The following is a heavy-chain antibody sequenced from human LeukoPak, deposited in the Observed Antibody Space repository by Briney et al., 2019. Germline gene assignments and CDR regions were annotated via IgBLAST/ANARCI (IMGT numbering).Heavy chain of an antibody. Sequence: GGSLRLSCAASGFTFSRNAMNWVRQAPGKGLEWVSAISGRGGSTYYADSVKGRFTISRDNSKNTLYLQMNSLRAEDTAVYYCAKAVTGYSGYYFDYWGQGTLVTVSS. CDR3: AKAVTGYSGYYFDY. J-gene: IGHJ4*02. CDR1: GFTFSRNA. D-gene: IGHD5-12*01. CDR2: ISGRGGST. V-gene: IGHV3-23*01.